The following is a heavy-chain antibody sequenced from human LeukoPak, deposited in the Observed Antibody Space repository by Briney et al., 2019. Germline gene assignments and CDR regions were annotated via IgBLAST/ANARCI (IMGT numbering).Heavy chain of an antibody. D-gene: IGHD1-26*01. Sequence: SVKVSCKASGGSFRTDTISWVRQAPGQGLEWMGRIIPILGIANYAQKFQGRVTITADKPTSTAYMELSSLRSEDTAVYYCARDRPGGGSYPNRWFDPWGQGTLVTVSS. CDR3: ARDRPGGGSYPNRWFDP. CDR2: IIPILGIA. J-gene: IGHJ5*02. V-gene: IGHV1-69*04. CDR1: GGSFRTDT.